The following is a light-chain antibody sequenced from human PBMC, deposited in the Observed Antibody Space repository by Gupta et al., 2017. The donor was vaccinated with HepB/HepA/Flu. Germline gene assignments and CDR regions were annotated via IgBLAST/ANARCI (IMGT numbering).Light chain of an antibody. Sequence: DIVMTHSPDSLAVSLGERATINCKSSQSLLYISNNKNSLAWYQQKPGQPPNLLIYWASTRAYGVPDSFSGSGSGTDFTLTISSRQAEDVAVYYCQQKNNTPWTFGQGTKVEIK. CDR2: WAS. CDR3: QQKNNTPWT. V-gene: IGKV4-1*01. J-gene: IGKJ1*01. CDR1: QSLLYISNNKNS.